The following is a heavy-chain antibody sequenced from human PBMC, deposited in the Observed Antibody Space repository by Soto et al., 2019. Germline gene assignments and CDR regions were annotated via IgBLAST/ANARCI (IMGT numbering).Heavy chain of an antibody. J-gene: IGHJ6*02. V-gene: IGHV1-58*01. CDR2: IVVGSGNT. CDR1: GFTFTSSA. D-gene: IGHD6-13*01. Sequence: SVKVSCKDSGFTFTSSAVQWVRQARGQRLEWIGWIVVGSGNTNYAQKFQERVTITRDMSTSTAYMELSSLRSEDTAVYYCAADPIAAADIVIPVWGQGTTVTVSS. CDR3: AADPIAAADIVIPV.